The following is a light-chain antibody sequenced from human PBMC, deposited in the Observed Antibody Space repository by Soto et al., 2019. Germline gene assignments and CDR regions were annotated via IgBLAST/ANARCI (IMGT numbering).Light chain of an antibody. J-gene: IGKJ1*01. CDR2: KAS. CDR1: QSISSW. V-gene: IGKV1-5*03. CDR3: QQHFSFWT. Sequence: DIQMTQSPSTLSASVGDRVTITCRASQSISSWLAWYQQKPGEALKLLISKASTLESGVPSRFSGSGSGTEFTLTISSLQPDDFATYFCQQHFSFWTFGQGTKVEI.